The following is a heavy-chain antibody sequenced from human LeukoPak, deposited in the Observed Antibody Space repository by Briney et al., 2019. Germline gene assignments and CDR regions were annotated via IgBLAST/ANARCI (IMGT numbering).Heavy chain of an antibody. D-gene: IGHD3-22*01. Sequence: SETLSLTCAVYGVSFSGYYWSWIRQPPGKGLEWIGEINHSGSTNYNPSLKSRVTISVDTSKNQFSLKLSSVTAADTAVYYCARVSRNYYDSSGYYYANWFDPWGQGTLVTVSS. V-gene: IGHV4-34*01. CDR3: ARVSRNYYDSSGYYYANWFDP. CDR1: GVSFSGYY. J-gene: IGHJ5*02. CDR2: INHSGST.